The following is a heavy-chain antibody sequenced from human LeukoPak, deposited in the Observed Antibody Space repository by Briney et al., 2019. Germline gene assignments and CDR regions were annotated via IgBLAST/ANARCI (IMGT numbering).Heavy chain of an antibody. CDR3: ARDGITGTFDY. D-gene: IGHD1-7*01. V-gene: IGHV3-66*02. CDR1: GFTVSSNY. Sequence: GGSLRLSCAASGFTVSSNYMSWVRQAPGKGREWVSVIYSGGSTYYADSVKGRFTISRDNSKNTLYLQMNSLRAEDTAVYYCARDGITGTFDYWGQGTLVTVSS. J-gene: IGHJ4*02. CDR2: IYSGGST.